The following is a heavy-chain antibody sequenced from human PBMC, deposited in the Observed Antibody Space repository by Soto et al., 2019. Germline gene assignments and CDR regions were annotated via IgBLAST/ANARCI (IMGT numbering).Heavy chain of an antibody. J-gene: IGHJ4*02. V-gene: IGHV3-23*01. CDR3: AKVSRGIGVVTAALN. CDR1: GHTFHNYA. Sequence: EVQLLESGGGLAQPGGSLRLSGVGSGHTFHNYAMTWVRQAPGKGLEWVSGISGRGGSTYYADSVRGRFTISRDDSKNTLYLQMNSLSAEDTAVYYCAKVSRGIGVVTAALNWGQGTLVNVSS. D-gene: IGHD2-2*01. CDR2: ISGRGGST.